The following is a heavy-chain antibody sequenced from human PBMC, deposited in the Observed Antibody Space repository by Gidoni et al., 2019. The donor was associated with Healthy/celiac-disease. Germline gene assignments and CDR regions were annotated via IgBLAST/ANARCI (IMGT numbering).Heavy chain of an antibody. V-gene: IGHV4-59*08. Sequence: QVQLQESGPGLVKPSETLSLTCTVSGGSISSYYWSWIRQPPGKGLEWIGYIYYSGSTNYNPSLKSRVTISVDTSKNQFSLKLSSVTAADTAVYYCARCSQGAVAGIDVWGKGTTVTVSS. CDR1: GGSISSYY. D-gene: IGHD6-19*01. CDR2: IYYSGST. J-gene: IGHJ6*04. CDR3: ARCSQGAVAGIDV.